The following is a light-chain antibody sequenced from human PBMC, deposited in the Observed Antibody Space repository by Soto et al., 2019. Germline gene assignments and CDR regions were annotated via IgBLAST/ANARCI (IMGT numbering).Light chain of an antibody. J-gene: IGKJ3*01. CDR1: QSVTSSY. V-gene: IGKV3-20*01. Sequence: EIVLTQSPGTLSLSPGERATLSCRASQSVTSSYITWYQQKRGQAPRLLIYGASSRATGIPDRFSGSGSGTDFTLPISRLEPEDFAVYYCQQYGSSFTFGPGTKVDIK. CDR2: GAS. CDR3: QQYGSSFT.